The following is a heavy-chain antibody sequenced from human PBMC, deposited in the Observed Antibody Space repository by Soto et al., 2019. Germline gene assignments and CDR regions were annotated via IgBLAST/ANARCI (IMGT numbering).Heavy chain of an antibody. V-gene: IGHV3-23*01. CDR3: AKAPNMIVVVKCAFDI. CDR1: GFTFSSYA. D-gene: IGHD3-22*01. Sequence: VGSLRLSCAASGFTFSSYAMSWVRQAPGKGLEWVSAISGSGGSTYYADSVKGRFTISRDNSKNTLYLQMNSLRAEDTAVYYCAKAPNMIVVVKCAFDIWGQGTMVTVSS. CDR2: ISGSGGST. J-gene: IGHJ3*02.